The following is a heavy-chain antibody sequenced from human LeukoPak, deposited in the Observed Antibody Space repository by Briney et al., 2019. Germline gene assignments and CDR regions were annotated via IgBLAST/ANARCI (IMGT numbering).Heavy chain of an antibody. Sequence: GGSLRLSCAASGFTFSSYGMHWVRQAPGKGLEWVAVISYDGSNKYYADSVKGRFTISRDNSKNTLYLQMNSLRAEDTAVYYCAKDGTHPNYYGSGSYQDYWGQGTLVTVSS. J-gene: IGHJ4*02. CDR1: GFTFSSYG. CDR3: AKDGTHPNYYGSGSYQDY. D-gene: IGHD3-10*01. CDR2: ISYDGSNK. V-gene: IGHV3-30*18.